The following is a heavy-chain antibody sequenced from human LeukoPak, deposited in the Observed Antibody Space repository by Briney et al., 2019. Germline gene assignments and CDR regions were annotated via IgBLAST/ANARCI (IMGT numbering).Heavy chain of an antibody. V-gene: IGHV1-24*01. CDR1: GYTLTELS. CDR2: FDPEDGET. Sequence: ASVKVSCKVSGYTLTELSMHWVRQAPGKGLEWMGGFDPEDGETIYAQKFQGRVTMTEDTSTDTAYMKLSSLRSEDTAMYYCARSPRPPYCGGDCYLIRSWYFDLWGRGTLVTVSS. CDR3: ARSPRPPYCGGDCYLIRSWYFDL. D-gene: IGHD2-21*02. J-gene: IGHJ2*01.